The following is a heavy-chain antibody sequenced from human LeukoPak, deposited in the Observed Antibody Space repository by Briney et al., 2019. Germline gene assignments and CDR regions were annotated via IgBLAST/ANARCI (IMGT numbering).Heavy chain of an antibody. V-gene: IGHV3-48*01. J-gene: IGHJ5*02. D-gene: IGHD4-11*01. CDR3: ASRATVTTDRFWFDP. CDR2: ISGSSSTI. CDR1: GFTFSSYS. Sequence: GGSLRLSCAASGFTFSSYSMNWVRQAPGKGLEWGSYISGSSSTIYYADSVKGRFTISRDNGKNTLYLQMNSLRAEDTAVYYCASRATVTTDRFWFDPWGQGTLVTVSS.